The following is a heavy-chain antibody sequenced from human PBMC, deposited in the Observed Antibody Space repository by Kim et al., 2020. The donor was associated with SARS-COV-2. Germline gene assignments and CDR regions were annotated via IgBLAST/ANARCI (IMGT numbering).Heavy chain of an antibody. D-gene: IGHD5-18*01. Sequence: GGSLRLSCAASGFTFYSYSMNWVRQAPGKGLEWVANIKQNGGEKYYVDSVKGRFTISRDNAKNSLFLQMNSLRAEDTAVYFCARVVKLSGIQLWSPVYYYVMDVWGQGTTVTVSS. V-gene: IGHV3-7*03. CDR3: ARVVKLSGIQLWSPVYYYVMDV. J-gene: IGHJ6*02. CDR2: IKQNGGEK. CDR1: GFTFYSYS.